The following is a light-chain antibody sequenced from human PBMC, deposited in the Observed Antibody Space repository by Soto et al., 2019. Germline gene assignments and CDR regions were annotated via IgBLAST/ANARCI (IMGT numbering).Light chain of an antibody. CDR2: GNN. J-gene: IGLJ1*01. CDR1: GANIGSHT. V-gene: IGLV1-44*01. Sequence: QSVLTQPPSASGTPGQRVTISCSGSGANIGSHTVNWYQQLPGTAPKLRINGNNQRPSGVPDRFSGSKSGTSASLAISGLQSEDEADYYCVAWDDRLTGFVFGTGPKVTVL. CDR3: VAWDDRLTGFV.